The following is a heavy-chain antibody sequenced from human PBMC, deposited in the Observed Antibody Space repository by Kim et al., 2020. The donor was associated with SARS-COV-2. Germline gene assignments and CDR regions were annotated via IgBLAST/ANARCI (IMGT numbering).Heavy chain of an antibody. D-gene: IGHD3-9*01. J-gene: IGHJ3*02. V-gene: IGHV4-34*01. Sequence: SETLSLTCAVYGGSFSGYYWSWIRQPPGKGLEWIGEINHSGSTNYNPSLKSRVTISVDTSKNQFSLKLSSVTAADTAVYYCARVQGPLRYFDWSIRGDAFDIWGQGTMVTVSS. CDR2: INHSGST. CDR3: ARVQGPLRYFDWSIRGDAFDI. CDR1: GGSFSGYY.